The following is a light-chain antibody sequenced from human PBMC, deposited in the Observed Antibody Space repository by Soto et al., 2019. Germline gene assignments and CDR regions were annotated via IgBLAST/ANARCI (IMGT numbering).Light chain of an antibody. CDR3: HQAISFPGP. CDR1: QGISNW. V-gene: IGKV1D-12*01. Sequence: DIQMTQSPSSVSASVGDRVTITCRASQGISNWLAWYQQKPGKAPKLLISAASSLQSGVPSRFSGVGSGTNFTLTITDRQPEDFATYYFHQAISFPGPFGQGTRWKSN. CDR2: AAS. J-gene: IGKJ1*01.